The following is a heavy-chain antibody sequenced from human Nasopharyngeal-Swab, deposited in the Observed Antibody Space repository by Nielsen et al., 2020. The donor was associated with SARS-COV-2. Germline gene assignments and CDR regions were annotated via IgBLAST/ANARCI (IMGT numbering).Heavy chain of an antibody. Sequence: SETLSLPCTVPGGSISSHSYYWAWMRKPPGKGPEWIGHIYYTGSTHYNPSLRSRVTTSVDTSKNQFSLELRSVTAADTGVYFCARLNYDFGGLYGVDVWGQGTTVTVSS. J-gene: IGHJ6*02. CDR2: IYYTGST. CDR1: GGSISSHSYY. D-gene: IGHD3-3*01. V-gene: IGHV4-39*01. CDR3: ARLNYDFGGLYGVDV.